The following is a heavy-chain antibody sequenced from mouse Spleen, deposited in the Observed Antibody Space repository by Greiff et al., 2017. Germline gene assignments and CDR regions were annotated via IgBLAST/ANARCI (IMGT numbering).Heavy chain of an antibody. D-gene: IGHD3-3*01. CDR1: GYTFTDYE. CDR2: IDPETGGT. Sequence: VQVVESGAELVRPGASVTLSCKASGYTFTDYEMHWVKQTPVHGLEWIGAIDPETGGTAYNQKFKGKAILTADKSSSTAYMELRSLTSEDSDVYFLTWGGREGDYAMDYWGQGTSVTVSS. V-gene: IGHV1-15*01. J-gene: IGHJ4*01. CDR3: TWGGREGDYAMDY.